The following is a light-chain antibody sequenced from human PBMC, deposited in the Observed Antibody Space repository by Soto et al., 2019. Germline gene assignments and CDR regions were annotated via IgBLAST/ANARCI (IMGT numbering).Light chain of an antibody. CDR1: QSVSNS. CDR3: QQRSNWPLLT. CDR2: DAS. V-gene: IGKV3-11*01. J-gene: IGKJ4*01. Sequence: EIVLTQSPATLSLSPGERATLSCRASQSVSNSLAWYQQKPGQAPRLLIYDASNRATGIPARFSGSGSGTDFTLTISGLEPEDFAVYYCQQRSNWPLLTFGGRTKVEIK.